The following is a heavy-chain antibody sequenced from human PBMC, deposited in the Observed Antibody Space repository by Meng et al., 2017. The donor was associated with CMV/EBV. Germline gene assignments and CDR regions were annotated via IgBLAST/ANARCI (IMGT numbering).Heavy chain of an antibody. CDR2: IYYSGST. Sequence: SETLSLTCTVSGGSISSYYWSWIRQPPGKGLEWIGYIYYSGSTNYNPSLKSRVTISVDTSKNQFSLKLSSVTDADTAVYYCARGGGGRTNRGMDVWGQGTTVTVSS. V-gene: IGHV4-59*01. CDR1: GGSISSYY. D-gene: IGHD1-14*01. J-gene: IGHJ6*02. CDR3: ARGGGGRTNRGMDV.